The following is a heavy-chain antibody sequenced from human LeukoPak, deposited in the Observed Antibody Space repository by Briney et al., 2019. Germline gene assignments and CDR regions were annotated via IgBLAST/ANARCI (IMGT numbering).Heavy chain of an antibody. D-gene: IGHD3-10*01. Sequence: PSGTLSLTCAVSGGSISSGGYYWSWIRQHPGKGLEWIGYIYYSGSTYYNPSLKSRVTISVDTSKNQFSLKLSSVTAADTAVYYCARARVWSPNSAGYFDYWGQGTLVTVSS. CDR3: ARARVWSPNSAGYFDY. CDR1: GGSISSGGYY. CDR2: IYYSGST. V-gene: IGHV4-31*11. J-gene: IGHJ4*02.